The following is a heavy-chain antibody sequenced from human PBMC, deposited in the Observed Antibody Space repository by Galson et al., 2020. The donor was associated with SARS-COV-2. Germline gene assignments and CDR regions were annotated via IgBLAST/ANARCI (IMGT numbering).Heavy chain of an antibody. D-gene: IGHD5-18*01. Sequence: HGESLKISCTTSGYDFDDYWIGWVRHLPGKGLECVGIIYPGDSDTRYSPSFEGQVTISADTSSTTAYLQWSSLRASDTGIYYCARLGYRTSQWNPLDYFDYWGQGTQATVSS. J-gene: IGHJ4*02. CDR1: GYDFDDYW. CDR2: IYPGDSDT. CDR3: ARLGYRTSQWNPLDYFDY. V-gene: IGHV5-51*01.